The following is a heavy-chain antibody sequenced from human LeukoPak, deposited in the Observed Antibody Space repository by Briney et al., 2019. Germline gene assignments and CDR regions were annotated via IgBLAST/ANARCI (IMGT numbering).Heavy chain of an antibody. V-gene: IGHV1-2*02. D-gene: IGHD3-16*01. CDR2: INPNSGGT. CDR1: GYTFTGYY. CDR3: ARLLRPGGEVGY. Sequence: ASVKVSCKASGYTFTGYYMHWVRQAPGQGLEGMGWINPNSGGTNYAQKFQGRVTMTRDTSISTAYMELSRLRSDDTAVYYCARLLRPGGEVGYWGQGTLVTVSS. J-gene: IGHJ4*02.